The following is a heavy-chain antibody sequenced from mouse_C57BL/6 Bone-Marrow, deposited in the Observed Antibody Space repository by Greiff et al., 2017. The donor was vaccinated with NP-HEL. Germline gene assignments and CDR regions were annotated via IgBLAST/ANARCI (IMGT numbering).Heavy chain of an antibody. CDR1: GFTFSSYA. CDR3: EREDTTVVAIDY. CDR2: ISDGGSYT. J-gene: IGHJ2*01. D-gene: IGHD1-1*01. V-gene: IGHV5-4*01. Sequence: EVMLVESGGGLVKPGGSLKLSCAASGFTFSSYAMSWVRQTPEKRLEWVATISDGGSYTSYPDNVKGRFTISRDNDKNNLYLQMSNLKSEDTAMDYCEREDTTVVAIDYWGQGTTLTVSS.